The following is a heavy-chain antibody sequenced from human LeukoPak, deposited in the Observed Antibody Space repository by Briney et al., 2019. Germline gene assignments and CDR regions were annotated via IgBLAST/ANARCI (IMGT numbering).Heavy chain of an antibody. CDR3: ARVAYDFWSGYYPY. D-gene: IGHD3-3*01. CDR1: GYTFTSYA. Sequence: ASVKVSCKASGYTFTSYAMHWVRQAPGQRLEWMGWINAGNGNTKYSQKFQGRVTITRDTSASTAYMELGSLRSEDTAVYYCARVAYDFWSGYYPYWGQGTLVTVSS. CDR2: INAGNGNT. V-gene: IGHV1-3*01. J-gene: IGHJ4*02.